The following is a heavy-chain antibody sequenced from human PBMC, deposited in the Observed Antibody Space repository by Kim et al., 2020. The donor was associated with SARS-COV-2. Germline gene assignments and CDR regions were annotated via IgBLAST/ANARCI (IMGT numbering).Heavy chain of an antibody. CDR2: ISYDGSNK. J-gene: IGHJ4*02. CDR1: GFTFSSYG. D-gene: IGHD5-18*01. V-gene: IGHV3-30*18. Sequence: GGSLRLSCAASGFTFSSYGMHWVRQAPGKGLEWVAVISYDGSNKYYADSVKGRFTISRDNSKNTLYLQMNSLRAEDTAVYYCAKDAGAPPPIQLWFPDGYWGQGTLVTVSS. CDR3: AKDAGAPPPIQLWFPDGY.